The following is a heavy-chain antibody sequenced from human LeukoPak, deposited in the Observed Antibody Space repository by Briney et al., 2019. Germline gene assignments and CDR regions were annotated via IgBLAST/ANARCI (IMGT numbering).Heavy chain of an antibody. D-gene: IGHD3-9*01. J-gene: IGHJ4*02. CDR2: ISYDGSTE. CDR1: GFTFSTYG. Sequence: GRSLRLSCAASGFTFSTYGMHWVRQAPGKGLECVAGISYDGSTEEYADSVKGRFTISRDNSKNTLNLQMNSLREEDTAVFHCVKPTYYETSTGSRGGCDHWGQGTLVTVSS. V-gene: IGHV3-30*18. CDR3: VKPTYYETSTGSRGGCDH.